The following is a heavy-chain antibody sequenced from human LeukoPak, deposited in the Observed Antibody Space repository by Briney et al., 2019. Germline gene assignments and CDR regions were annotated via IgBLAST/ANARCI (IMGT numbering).Heavy chain of an antibody. CDR2: ISYDGFNK. Sequence: GSLILSCAASGFSFSSYGMHWVRQAQGKGLEWVAVISYDGFNKYYADSVKGRFTISRDNAKNSLYLQMNSLRAEDTAVYYCAELGITMIGGVWGKGTTVTISS. CDR3: AELGITMIGGV. J-gene: IGHJ6*04. CDR1: GFSFSSYG. V-gene: IGHV3-30*18. D-gene: IGHD3-10*02.